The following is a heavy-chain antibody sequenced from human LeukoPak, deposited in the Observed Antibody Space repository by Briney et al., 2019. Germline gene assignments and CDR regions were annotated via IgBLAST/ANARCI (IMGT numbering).Heavy chain of an antibody. J-gene: IGHJ3*01. Sequence: SQTLSLTCAISGDSVSSNSAGWPWIRQSPSRGLEWLGRTCYRSKLYNDYAVSVKSRLTINPDTSKNQFSLQLNSVTPEDTAVYYCARGYSFAFEFWGQGTMVTVSS. CDR3: ARGYSFAFEF. CDR2: TCYRSKLYN. V-gene: IGHV6-1*01. CDR1: GDSVSSNSAG. D-gene: IGHD5-18*01.